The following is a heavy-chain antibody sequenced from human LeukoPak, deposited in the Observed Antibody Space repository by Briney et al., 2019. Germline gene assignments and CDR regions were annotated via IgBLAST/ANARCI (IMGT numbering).Heavy chain of an antibody. D-gene: IGHD2-21*02. J-gene: IGHJ4*02. V-gene: IGHV3-23*01. CDR3: AKDFVVVPGNVNYFDY. CDR1: GFTFSSYG. CDR2: ISGGGDNT. Sequence: GGTLRLSCAASGFTFSSYGMSWVRQAPGKGLEWVSAISGGGDNTYYADSVKGRFTVSRDNSKNTLYVQMKSLRAEDTAVYYCAKDFVVVPGNVNYFDYWGQGTLVTVSS.